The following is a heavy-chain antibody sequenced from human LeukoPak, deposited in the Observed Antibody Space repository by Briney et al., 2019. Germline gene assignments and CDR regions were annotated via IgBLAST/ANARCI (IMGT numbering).Heavy chain of an antibody. CDR2: IILSGGST. Sequence: GASVKVSCKASGYTFTSYHMHWVRQAPGQGLEWMGKIILSGGSTTYAQKFQGRVTMTRDMSTSTVYMELSSLRSEDTAVYYCARDYVDDIPMIKDYWGQGTLVTVSS. D-gene: IGHD2-8*01. J-gene: IGHJ4*02. CDR3: ARDYVDDIPMIKDY. CDR1: GYTFTSYH. V-gene: IGHV1-46*01.